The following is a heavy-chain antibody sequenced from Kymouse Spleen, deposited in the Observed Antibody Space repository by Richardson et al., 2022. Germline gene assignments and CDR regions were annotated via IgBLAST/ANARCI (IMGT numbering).Heavy chain of an antibody. J-gene: IGHJ6*02. CDR3: ARECSSSWYYYYGMDV. D-gene: IGHD6-13*01. Sequence: QVQLVESGGGVVQPGRSLRLSCAASGFTFSSYGMHWVRQAPGKGLEWVAVIWYDGSNKYYADSVKGRFTISRDNSKNTLYLQMNSLRAEDTAVYYCARECSSSWYYYYGMDVWGQGTTVTVSS. CDR2: IWYDGSNK. V-gene: IGHV3-33*01. CDR1: GFTFSSYG.